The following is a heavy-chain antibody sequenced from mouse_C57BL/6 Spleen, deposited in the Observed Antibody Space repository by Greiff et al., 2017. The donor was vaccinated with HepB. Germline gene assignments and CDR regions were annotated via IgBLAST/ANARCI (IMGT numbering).Heavy chain of an antibody. CDR1: GFTFSNYW. J-gene: IGHJ4*01. D-gene: IGHD1-1*01. Sequence: EVKLVESGGGLVQPGGSMKLSCVASGFTFSNYWMNWVRQSPEKGLEWVAQIRLKSDNYATHYAESVKGRFTISRDDSKSSVYLQMNNLRAEDTGIYYCTGIGLRITTVMDYWGQGTSVTVSS. V-gene: IGHV6-3*01. CDR3: TGIGLRITTVMDY. CDR2: IRLKSDNYAT.